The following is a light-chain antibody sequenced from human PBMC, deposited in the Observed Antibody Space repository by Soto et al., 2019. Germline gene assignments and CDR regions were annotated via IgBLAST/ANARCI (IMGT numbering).Light chain of an antibody. CDR1: QSVNSW. Sequence: DLQMTQSPSTLSASVGDRVTITCRASQSVNSWLAWYQQKPGKAPNLLIYKASSLASGVPSRFSGSGSGTEFTLTISSLQPDDFATYYCQQYKSYPYTFGQGTKLEIK. J-gene: IGKJ2*01. CDR2: KAS. CDR3: QQYKSYPYT. V-gene: IGKV1-5*03.